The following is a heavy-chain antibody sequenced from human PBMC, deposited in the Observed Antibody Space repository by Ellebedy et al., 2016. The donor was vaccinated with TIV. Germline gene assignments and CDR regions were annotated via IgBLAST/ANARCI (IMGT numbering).Heavy chain of an antibody. J-gene: IGHJ4*02. Sequence: GGSLRLXXAASGFTFDDYAMHWVRQPPGKGLEWVGGITWNGGNVDYADSVKGRFTISRDNAKNSLYLQMNSLRAEDTAVYFCARGEGWIDNWGQGTLVTVSS. CDR1: GFTFDDYA. CDR3: ARGEGWIDN. CDR2: ITWNGGNV. V-gene: IGHV3-9*01. D-gene: IGHD5-24*01.